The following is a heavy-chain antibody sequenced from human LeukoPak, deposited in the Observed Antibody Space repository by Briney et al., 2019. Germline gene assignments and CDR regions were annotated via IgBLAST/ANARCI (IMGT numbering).Heavy chain of an antibody. D-gene: IGHD3-10*01. Sequence: ASVKVSCKASGYTFTSYAMHWVRQAPGQRLEWMGWINAGNGNTKYSQKFQGRVTITRDTSASTAYMELSSLRSEDTAVYYCARRAGEVWFGELFPLDYWGQGTLVTVSS. CDR1: GYTFTSYA. CDR2: INAGNGNT. V-gene: IGHV1-3*01. J-gene: IGHJ4*02. CDR3: ARRAGEVWFGELFPLDY.